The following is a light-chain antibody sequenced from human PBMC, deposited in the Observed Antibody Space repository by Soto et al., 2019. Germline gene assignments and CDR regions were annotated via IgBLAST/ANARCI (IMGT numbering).Light chain of an antibody. V-gene: IGKV3-20*01. CDR2: GPS. CDR1: QRVGSNS. J-gene: IGKJ1*01. CDR3: QQCDVLPWS. Sequence: IVLTQSPGTLSLSPGDRATIYCRASQRVGSNSFAWYQQKPGQAPRLLFYGPSRRDTGVPARFIGSGSETDFTLTINGLEPEDFAAYYCQQCDVLPWSFGQGSMV.